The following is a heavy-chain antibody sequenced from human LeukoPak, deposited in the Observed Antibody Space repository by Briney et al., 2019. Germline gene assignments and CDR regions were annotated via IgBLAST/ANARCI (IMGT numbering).Heavy chain of an antibody. Sequence: SETLSLTCAVYGESSFSSYYWSWIRQTPGGALEWIGEINHSGYTNYNPSLKSRVTLSIDTSKNQFSLRLNSVTAADTAVYYCSRQVVGNYYGGEGTLVTVSS. V-gene: IGHV4-34*01. D-gene: IGHD3-22*01. CDR2: INHSGYT. CDR1: GESSFSSYY. CDR3: SRQVVGNYY. J-gene: IGHJ4*02.